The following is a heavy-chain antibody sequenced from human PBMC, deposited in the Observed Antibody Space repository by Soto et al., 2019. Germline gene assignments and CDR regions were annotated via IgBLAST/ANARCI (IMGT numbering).Heavy chain of an antibody. J-gene: IGHJ4*02. CDR3: ARESEDLTSNFDY. V-gene: IGHV3-21*06. Sequence: EVQLVESGGGLVKPGGSLRLSCAASGFTFTRYSMNWVRQAPGKGLEWVSSISSNTNYKYYGDSMKGRFTISRDNAKNSLYLEMNSLRAEDTAVYYCARESEDLTSNFDYWGQGTLVTVSS. CDR1: GFTFTRYS. CDR2: ISSNTNYK.